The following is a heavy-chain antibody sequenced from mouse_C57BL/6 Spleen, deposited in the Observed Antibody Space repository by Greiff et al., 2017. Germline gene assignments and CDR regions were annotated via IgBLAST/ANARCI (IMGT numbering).Heavy chain of an antibody. CDR3: ARRYYSAWFAY. D-gene: IGHD1-1*01. V-gene: IGHV1-26*01. J-gene: IGHJ3*01. CDR1: GYTFTDYY. Sequence: EVQLQQSGPELVKPGASVKISCKASGYTFTDYYMNWVKQSHGKSLEWIGDINPNNGGTSYNQKFKGKATLTVDKSSSTAYMELRSLTSEDSAVYYCARRYYSAWFAYWGQGTLVTVSA. CDR2: INPNNGGT.